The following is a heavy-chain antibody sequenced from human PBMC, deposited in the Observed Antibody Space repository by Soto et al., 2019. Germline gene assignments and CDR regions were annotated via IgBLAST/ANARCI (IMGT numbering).Heavy chain of an antibody. Sequence: ASVKVSCKVSGYTLTELSMHWVRQAPGKGLEWMGGFDPEDGETICAQKFQGRVTMTEDTSTDTAYMELSSLRSEDTAVYYCATGEYYGSSGPPTGYWGQGTLVTVSS. CDR1: GYTLTELS. CDR3: ATGEYYGSSGPPTGY. D-gene: IGHD3-22*01. V-gene: IGHV1-24*01. CDR2: FDPEDGET. J-gene: IGHJ4*02.